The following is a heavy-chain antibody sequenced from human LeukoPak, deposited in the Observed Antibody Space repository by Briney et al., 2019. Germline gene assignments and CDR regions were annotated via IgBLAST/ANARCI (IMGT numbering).Heavy chain of an antibody. CDR2: IKEDGSEK. CDR1: GFSFSGYW. D-gene: IGHD2/OR15-2a*01. J-gene: IGHJ4*02. CDR3: ARRGSTDY. V-gene: IGHV3-7*03. Sequence: GGSLRLPCAASGFSFSGYWMTWVRQAPGKGLEWVANIKEDGSEKYYADFVKGRFTISRDNAENSLDLQMNSLRAEDTAVYYCARRGSTDYWGQGTLVTVSS.